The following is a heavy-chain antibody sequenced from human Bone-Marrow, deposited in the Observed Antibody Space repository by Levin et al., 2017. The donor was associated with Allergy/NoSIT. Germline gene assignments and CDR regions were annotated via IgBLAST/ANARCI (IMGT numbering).Heavy chain of an antibody. CDR1: GFTFGDYG. V-gene: IGHV3-30*18. D-gene: IGHD3-22*01. J-gene: IGHJ4*02. CDR2: IADDGRLT. Sequence: PGGSLRLSCEGSGFTFGDYGMNWVRQAPGKGLQWLAVIADDGRLTEYADSVKGRFTISRDNSKNTVHLDMTSLTPEDTAVYYCVKAPGTTWLFDFFDYWGQGTLVTVSS. CDR3: VKAPGTTWLFDFFDY.